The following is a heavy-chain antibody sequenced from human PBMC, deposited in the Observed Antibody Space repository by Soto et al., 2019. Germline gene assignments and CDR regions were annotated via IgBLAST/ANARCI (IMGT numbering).Heavy chain of an antibody. CDR3: AREVRDSVYPLHS. CDR1: GFTYSSYW. J-gene: IGHJ4*02. D-gene: IGHD5-12*01. Sequence: PGGSQRLSCVASGFTYSSYWMHWVRQAPGKGLVWVSRITSDGTTTRYADTVKGRFTISRDNAKNTLYLQMSDLRAEDTAVYYCAREVRDSVYPLHSWRPGPLVTVSS. V-gene: IGHV3-74*01. CDR2: ITSDGTTT.